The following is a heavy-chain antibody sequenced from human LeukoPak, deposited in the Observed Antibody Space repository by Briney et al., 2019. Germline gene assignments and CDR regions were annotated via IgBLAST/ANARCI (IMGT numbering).Heavy chain of an antibody. CDR2: IYSGGST. CDR3: ARDPEGEIAAAHY. CDR1: GFTVSSNY. D-gene: IGHD6-13*01. Sequence: PGGSLRLSCAASGFTVSSNYMSWVRQAPGKGLEWVSVIYSGGSTYYADSVKGRFTISRDNAKNSLYLQMNSLRAEDTAVYYCARDPEGEIAAAHYWGQGTLVTVSS. V-gene: IGHV3-66*01. J-gene: IGHJ4*02.